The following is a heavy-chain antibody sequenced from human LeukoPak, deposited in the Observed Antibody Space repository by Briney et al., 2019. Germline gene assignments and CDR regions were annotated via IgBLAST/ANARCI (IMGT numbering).Heavy chain of an antibody. CDR2: FSSSSSYT. D-gene: IGHD4/OR15-4a*01. CDR3: ARGDSLTTAVDY. Sequence: GGSLRLSCAASGFTPSDYYMSWIRQAPGKGLEWVSYFSSSSSYTNYADSVKGRFTISRDNAKNSLYLQMNSLRAEDTAVYYCARGDSLTTAVDYWGQGTLVTVSS. CDR1: GFTPSDYY. J-gene: IGHJ4*02. V-gene: IGHV3-11*06.